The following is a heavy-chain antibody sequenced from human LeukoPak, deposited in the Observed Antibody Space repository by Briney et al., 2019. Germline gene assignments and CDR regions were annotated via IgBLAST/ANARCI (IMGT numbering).Heavy chain of an antibody. D-gene: IGHD2-2*01. CDR2: INAEATAM. V-gene: IGHV3-48*01. J-gene: IGHJ4*02. CDR3: AKNGPYCSSTSCPPAFDY. Sequence: AGGSLRLSCAASGFTFNAYSMNWVRQAPGKGLEFIAYINAEATAMYYADSVKGRFTITRDNGKNSLYLQMNSLRAEDTAVYYCAKNGPYCSSTSCPPAFDYWGQGTLVTVSS. CDR1: GFTFNAYS.